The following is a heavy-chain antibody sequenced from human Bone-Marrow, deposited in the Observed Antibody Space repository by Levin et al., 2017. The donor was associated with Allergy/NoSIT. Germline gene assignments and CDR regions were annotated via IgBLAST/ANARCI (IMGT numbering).Heavy chain of an antibody. Sequence: PGGSLRLSCAASEFIFSRYPMHWVRQAPGKGLEWVAVMSNDGNFKSYADSVKGRFTISRDNSEDTLYLQMNSLRPEDTGVYVCTRGAGSYPWAVFDHWGQGTLVTVSS. CDR3: TRGAGSYPWAVFDH. CDR1: EFIFSRYP. J-gene: IGHJ4*02. D-gene: IGHD3-10*01. CDR2: MSNDGNFK. V-gene: IGHV3-30*04.